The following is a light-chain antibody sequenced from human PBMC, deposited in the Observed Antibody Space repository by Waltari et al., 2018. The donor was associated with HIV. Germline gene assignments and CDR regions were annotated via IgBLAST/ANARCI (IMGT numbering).Light chain of an antibody. J-gene: IGLJ3*02. CDR1: SSNIGRNT. V-gene: IGLV1-44*01. Sequence: QSVLTQPPSASGTPGQRVTISCSGRSSNIGRNTVNWYQQLPGTAPKLLIYSNNQLPSGVPDRFSGSKSGTSASLAISGLQSEDEADYYCAAWDDSLNGPDWVFGGGTKLTVL. CDR2: SNN. CDR3: AAWDDSLNGPDWV.